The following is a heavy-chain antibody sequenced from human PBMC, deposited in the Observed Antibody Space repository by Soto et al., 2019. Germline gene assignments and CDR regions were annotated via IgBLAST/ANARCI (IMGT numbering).Heavy chain of an antibody. V-gene: IGHV3-30*18. CDR2: ISYDGSNK. J-gene: IGHJ4*02. Sequence: GGSLRLSCAASGFTFSSYGMHWVRQAPGKGLEWVAVISYDGSNKYYADSVKGRFTISRDNSKNTLYLQMNSLRAEDTAVYYCAKVIYYYDSSGYYYSLYREDHYFDYWGQGTLVTVSS. CDR3: AKVIYYYDSSGYYYSLYREDHYFDY. CDR1: GFTFSSYG. D-gene: IGHD3-22*01.